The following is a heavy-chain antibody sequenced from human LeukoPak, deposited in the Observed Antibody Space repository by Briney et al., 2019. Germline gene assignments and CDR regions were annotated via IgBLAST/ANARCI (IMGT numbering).Heavy chain of an antibody. CDR1: GGSISSYY. J-gene: IGHJ6*02. V-gene: IGHV4-59*08. CDR2: IYYSGST. D-gene: IGHD1-14*01. CDR3: ARRISRKGYYYYYGMDV. Sequence: SETLSLTCTVSGGSISSYYWSWIRQPPGKGLEWIGYIYYSGSTNYNPSLKSRVTISVDTSKDQFSLKLSSVTAADTAVYYCARRISRKGYYYYYGMDVWGQGTTVTVSS.